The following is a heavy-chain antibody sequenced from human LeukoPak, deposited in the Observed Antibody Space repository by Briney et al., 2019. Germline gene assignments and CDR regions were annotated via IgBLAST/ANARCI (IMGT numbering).Heavy chain of an antibody. D-gene: IGHD5-24*01. J-gene: IGHJ4*02. Sequence: TTSETLSLTCTVSGGSISSSSYYWGWIRQPPGKGLEWIGSIYYSGSTYYNPSLKSRVTISVDTSKNQFSLKLSSVTAADTAVYYCARDLEGGFDYWGQGTLVTVSS. V-gene: IGHV4-39*07. CDR2: IYYSGST. CDR3: ARDLEGGFDY. CDR1: GGSISSSSYY.